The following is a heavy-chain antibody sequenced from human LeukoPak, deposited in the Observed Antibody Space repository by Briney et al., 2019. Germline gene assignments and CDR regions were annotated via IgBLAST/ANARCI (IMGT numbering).Heavy chain of an antibody. CDR1: GFTFSSYS. D-gene: IGHD3-10*02. CDR3: ARRGTLFGEFNFDY. V-gene: IGHV3-21*01. CDR2: ISSGSSYI. J-gene: IGHJ4*02. Sequence: PGGSLRLSCAASGFTFSSYSMNWVRQAPGKGPEWVSFISSGSSYIHYADSVKGRFIISRDNAKNSLYLQMNSLRAEDTAVYYCARRGTLFGEFNFDYWGQGTLVTVSS.